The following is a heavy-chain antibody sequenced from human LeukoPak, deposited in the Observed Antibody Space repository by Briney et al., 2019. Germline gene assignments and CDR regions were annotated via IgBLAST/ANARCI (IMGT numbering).Heavy chain of an antibody. CDR1: GFIFESYW. Sequence: GGSLRLSCAASGFIFESYWMHWVRQAPGKGLVWVSRISPDGSGTNYADSVKGRFTISRDNAKNSLYLQMNSLRAEDTAVYYCAELGITMIGGVWGKGTTVTISS. V-gene: IGHV3-74*01. CDR3: AELGITMIGGV. J-gene: IGHJ6*04. D-gene: IGHD3-10*02. CDR2: ISPDGSGT.